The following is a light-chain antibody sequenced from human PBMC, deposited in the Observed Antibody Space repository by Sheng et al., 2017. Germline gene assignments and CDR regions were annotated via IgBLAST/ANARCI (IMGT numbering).Light chain of an antibody. CDR2: DAS. J-gene: IGKJ2*01. Sequence: EIVLTQSPATLSLSPGERATLSCRASQSVSSSLAWYQQKPGQAPRLLIYDASNRATGIPARFSGSGSGTDFTLTISSLEPEDYAVYYCQHYDNAPPAYTFGQGTKLEI. CDR1: QSVSSS. V-gene: IGKV3-11*01. CDR3: QHYDNAPPAYT.